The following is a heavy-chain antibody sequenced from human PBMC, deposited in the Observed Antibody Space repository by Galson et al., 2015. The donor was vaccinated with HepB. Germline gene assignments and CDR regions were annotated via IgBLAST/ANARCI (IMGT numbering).Heavy chain of an antibody. J-gene: IGHJ4*02. Sequence: SLRLSCAASGFTVSSNYMSRVRQAPGKGLEWVAVVTGNGGYTAYTESMKGRFTISRDNSKNTLYLQMNRLRADDTAVYYCAKDGLQWHGQWGQGTLVTVSS. CDR3: AKDGLQWHGQ. D-gene: IGHD6-19*01. V-gene: IGHV3-23*01. CDR1: GFTVSSNY. CDR2: VTGNGGYT.